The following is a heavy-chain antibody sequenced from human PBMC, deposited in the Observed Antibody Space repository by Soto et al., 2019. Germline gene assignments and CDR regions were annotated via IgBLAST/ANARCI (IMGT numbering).Heavy chain of an antibody. D-gene: IGHD6-19*01. CDR2: ISSSSSSI. J-gene: IGHJ4*02. Sequence: EVQLVESGGGLVQPGGSLRLSCAASGFTFSSYSMNWVRQAPGKGLEWVSYISSSSSSIYYADSVKGRFTISRDNAKNSLYLQMTSLRDEDTAVYYCANVGLATFDYWGQGTLVTVSS. CDR3: ANVGLATFDY. V-gene: IGHV3-48*02. CDR1: GFTFSSYS.